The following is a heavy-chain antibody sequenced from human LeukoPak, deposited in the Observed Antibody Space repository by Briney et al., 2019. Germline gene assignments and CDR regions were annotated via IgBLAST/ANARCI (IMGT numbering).Heavy chain of an antibody. CDR2: MNPNSGNT. Sequence: GASVKVSCKASGYTFTSYDINWVRQATGQGLEWMGWMNPNSGNTGYAQKFQGRVTMTRNTSISTAYMELSSLRSEDTAVYYCARGITMVRGVRKKYYMDVWGKGTTVTISS. V-gene: IGHV1-8*01. CDR3: ARGITMVRGVRKKYYMDV. D-gene: IGHD3-10*01. CDR1: GYTFTSYD. J-gene: IGHJ6*03.